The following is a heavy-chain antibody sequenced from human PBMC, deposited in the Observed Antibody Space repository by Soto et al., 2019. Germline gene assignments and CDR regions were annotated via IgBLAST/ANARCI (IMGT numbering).Heavy chain of an antibody. CDR2: IYYSGTT. J-gene: IGHJ3*02. CDR3: ARGRGGTYDAFDI. V-gene: IGHV4-59*01. D-gene: IGHD1-26*01. Sequence: QVQLRESGPRLVKPSETLSLTCTVSGGSMSPYFWSWIRQSPGKGPEWIGYIYYSGTTNYNPSFKSRVTTLLDTSKNQFSLKLVSLTAADTAFYYCARGRGGTYDAFDIWGPGALVTVSS. CDR1: GGSMSPYF.